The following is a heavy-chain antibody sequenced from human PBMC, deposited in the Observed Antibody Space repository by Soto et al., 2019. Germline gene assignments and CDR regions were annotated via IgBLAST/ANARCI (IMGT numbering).Heavy chain of an antibody. D-gene: IGHD1-26*01. CDR1: VGTFSSDA. V-gene: IGHV1-69*01. CDR3: ARHSGSHSPNYYYGMDV. Sequence: QVQLVQSGAEVKKPGSSVKVSCKASVGTFSSDAISWVRQAPGQGFEWMVGIIPISGTANYAQKFQGRVTITADESTRTAYMELSSLRSEDTAVYSGARHSGSHSPNYYYGMDVWGQGTTVTVSS. J-gene: IGHJ6*02. CDR2: IIPISGTA.